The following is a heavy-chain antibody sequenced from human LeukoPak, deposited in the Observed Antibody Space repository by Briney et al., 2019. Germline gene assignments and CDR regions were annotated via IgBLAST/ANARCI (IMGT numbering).Heavy chain of an antibody. CDR2: ISYDGSNK. D-gene: IGHD6-13*01. CDR3: AKDGGTSSSWPTPPYYYGMDV. Sequence: GSLRLSCAASGFTFSSYGMHWVRQAPGKGLEWVAVISYDGSNKYYADSVKGRFTISRDNSKNTLYLQMNSLRAEDTAVYYCAKDGGTSSSWPTPPYYYGMDVWGQGTTVTVSS. J-gene: IGHJ6*02. CDR1: GFTFSSYG. V-gene: IGHV3-30*18.